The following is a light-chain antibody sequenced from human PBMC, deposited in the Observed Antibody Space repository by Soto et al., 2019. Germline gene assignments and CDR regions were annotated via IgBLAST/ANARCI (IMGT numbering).Light chain of an antibody. CDR3: AAWDDSLNGPV. CDR2: SNN. CDR1: SSNIGSNS. J-gene: IGLJ1*01. Sequence: QSVLTQPPSASGTPGQRVSISCSGSSSNIGSNSVNWYQQLPGTAPKLLIYSNNQRPSGVPDRISGSKSDTSASLAISGLQSEDEADYYCAAWDDSLNGPVFGTGTKVTVL. V-gene: IGLV1-44*01.